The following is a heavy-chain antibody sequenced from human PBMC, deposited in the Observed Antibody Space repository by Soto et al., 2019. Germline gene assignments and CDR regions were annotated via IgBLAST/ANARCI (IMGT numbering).Heavy chain of an antibody. CDR1: SGSISSSNW. CDR3: ARAFRDYYDRSAYLDY. V-gene: IGHV4-4*02. Sequence: SETLSLTCAVSSGSISSSNWWSWVRQPPGKGLEWIGEIYHSGSTNYNPSLKSRITISVDTSKSQFSLKLSSVTAADTAVYYCARAFRDYYDRSAYLDYWGQGILVTVSS. D-gene: IGHD3-22*01. J-gene: IGHJ4*02. CDR2: IYHSGST.